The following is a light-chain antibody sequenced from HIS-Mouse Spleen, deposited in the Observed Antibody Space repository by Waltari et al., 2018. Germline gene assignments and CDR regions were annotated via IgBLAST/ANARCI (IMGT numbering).Light chain of an antibody. V-gene: IGLV3-1*01. Sequence: SYELTQPPSVSVSQGQTASITCPGDKLGDKYACWYQQKPGQSHVLVIYQDSKRPSGIPERFSGSNSGNTATLTISGTQAMDEADYYCQAWDSSTYVFGTGTKVTVL. CDR1: KLGDKY. CDR3: QAWDSSTYV. J-gene: IGLJ1*01. CDR2: QDS.